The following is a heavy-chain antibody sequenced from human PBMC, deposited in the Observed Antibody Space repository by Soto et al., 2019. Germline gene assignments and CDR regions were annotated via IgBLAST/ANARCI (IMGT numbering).Heavy chain of an antibody. V-gene: IGHV1-2*04. CDR2: INPNSGGT. CDR1: GYTFTGYY. Sequence: ASVNVSCKASGYTFTGYYMHWVRQAPGQGLEWMGWINPNSGGTNYAQKFQGWVTMTRDTSISTAYMELSRLRSDDTAVYYCARDNNYYDSSGYYGMDVWGQGTTVTVSS. D-gene: IGHD3-22*01. J-gene: IGHJ6*02. CDR3: ARDNNYYDSSGYYGMDV.